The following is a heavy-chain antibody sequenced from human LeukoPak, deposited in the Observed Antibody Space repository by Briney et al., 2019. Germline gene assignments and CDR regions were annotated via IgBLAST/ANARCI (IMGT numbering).Heavy chain of an antibody. J-gene: IGHJ6*02. CDR3: ARAHYDFWSGYSMGDYYYGMDV. Sequence: GGSLRLSCAASDFDFSSHAMTWVRQAPGKGLEWVSAIGISGTKTYYADSVKGRFTISRDNSKNTLYLQMNSLRAEDTAVYYCARAHYDFWSGYSMGDYYYGMDVWGQGTTVTVSS. CDR2: IGISGTKT. D-gene: IGHD3-3*01. CDR1: DFDFSSHA. V-gene: IGHV3-23*01.